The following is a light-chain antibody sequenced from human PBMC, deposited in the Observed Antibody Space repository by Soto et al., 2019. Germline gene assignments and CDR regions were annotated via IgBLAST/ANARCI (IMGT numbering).Light chain of an antibody. Sequence: EIVLTQSPATLSLFPWERATLSCRASQSVSSYLAWYQQKPGQAPRLLIYAASNRATGIPARFSGSGSGTDFTLTISSLESEDFAVYYCQQRRSWPLTFGGGTKVEIK. CDR1: QSVSSY. CDR3: QQRRSWPLT. J-gene: IGKJ4*01. CDR2: AAS. V-gene: IGKV3-11*01.